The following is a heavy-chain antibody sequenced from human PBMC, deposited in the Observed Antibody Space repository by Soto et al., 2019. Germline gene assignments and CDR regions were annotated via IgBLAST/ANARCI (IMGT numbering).Heavy chain of an antibody. CDR1: GGTFSSYI. D-gene: IGHD1-26*01. V-gene: IGHV1-69*02. CDR2: IIPIIGIA. CDR3: ARGSGGGFVY. Sequence: QVQLVQSGAEVKKPGSSVKVSCKASGGTFSSYIISWVRQAPGQGPEWMGRIIPIIGIANYAQKFKGTVTITADKSTSTAYMELSSLRCEDTAVYYCARGSGGGFVYWGQGTLVTVSS. J-gene: IGHJ4*02.